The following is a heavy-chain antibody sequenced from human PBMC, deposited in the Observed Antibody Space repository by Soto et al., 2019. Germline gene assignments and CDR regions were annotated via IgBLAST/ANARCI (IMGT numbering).Heavy chain of an antibody. CDR1: GVSISGSRYY. CDR2: IYYSGST. CDR3: ARMDGDYNYYGLDV. V-gene: IGHV4-39*01. Sequence: TLSLTCTVYGVSISGSRYYWGWIRQPPGRGLEWIGNIYYSGSTYYTPALKSRVTLSVDTSKNQFSLNLNSVTAADTAVYFCARMDGDYNYYGLDVWGHGIAVTVSS. D-gene: IGHD4-17*01. J-gene: IGHJ6*02.